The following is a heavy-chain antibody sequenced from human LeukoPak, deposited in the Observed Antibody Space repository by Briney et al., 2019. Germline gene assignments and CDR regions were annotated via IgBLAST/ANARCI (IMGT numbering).Heavy chain of an antibody. Sequence: GASVKVSCKASGDTFSNYALNWVRQAPGQGREWMGGIIPMFGTPKYAQKFQGRVTMTEDTSTDTAYMELSSLRSEDTAVYYCATNQDKNHSHPSDPWFDPWGQGTLVTVSS. CDR2: IIPMFGTP. CDR1: GDTFSNYA. J-gene: IGHJ5*02. V-gene: IGHV1-69*06. CDR3: ATNQDKNHSHPSDPWFDP. D-gene: IGHD1-14*01.